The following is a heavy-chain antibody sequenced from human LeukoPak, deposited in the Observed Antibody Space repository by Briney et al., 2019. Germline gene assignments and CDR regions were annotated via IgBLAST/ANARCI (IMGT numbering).Heavy chain of an antibody. Sequence: GGSLKLSCAASGFTFIGSAMHWVRQASGKGLEWVRRIRSKANSYATAYAASVKGRFTISRDDSKNTAYLQMNSLKTEDTAVYYCTRHEAGYYGSGDTDYWGQGTLVTVSS. V-gene: IGHV3-73*01. CDR3: TRHEAGYYGSGDTDY. CDR2: IRSKANSYAT. CDR1: GFTFIGSA. J-gene: IGHJ4*02. D-gene: IGHD3-10*01.